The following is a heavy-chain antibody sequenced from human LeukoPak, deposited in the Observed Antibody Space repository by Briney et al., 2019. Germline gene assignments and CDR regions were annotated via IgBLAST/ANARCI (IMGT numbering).Heavy chain of an antibody. J-gene: IGHJ4*02. D-gene: IGHD3-9*01. CDR3: ARGHYGALAASYKWTPDY. Sequence: GGSLRLSCAASGFTFNTFNMNWVRQAPGKGLEWVSSITSGGDYIYYADSVNGRFTTSRDNAKNSLSLQLNSLRVEDTAVYYCARGHYGALAASYKWTPDYWGQGTLVTVSS. CDR1: GFTFNTFN. V-gene: IGHV3-21*01. CDR2: ITSGGDYI.